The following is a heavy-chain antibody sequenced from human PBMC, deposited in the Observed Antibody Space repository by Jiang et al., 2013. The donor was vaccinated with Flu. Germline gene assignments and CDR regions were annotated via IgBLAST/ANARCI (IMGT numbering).Heavy chain of an antibody. D-gene: IGHD5-18*01. CDR1: GYTFTSYA. CDR3: ARDYDTVMITEEYNWFRP. V-gene: IGHV1-3*01. Sequence: QSGSELKKPGASVKVSCKASGYTFTSYAMHWVRQAPGQRLEWMGWINAGNGNTKYSQKFQGRVTMTTDTATSTVYLEVSSLRVEDTAVYYCARDYDTVMITEEYNWFRPLGPGNSGHRLL. J-gene: IGHJ5*02. CDR2: INAGNGNT.